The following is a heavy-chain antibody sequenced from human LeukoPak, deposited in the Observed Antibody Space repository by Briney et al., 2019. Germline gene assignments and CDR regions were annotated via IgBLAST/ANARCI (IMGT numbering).Heavy chain of an antibody. CDR3: ARGGLVAAIPGAFDI. D-gene: IGHD6-25*01. CDR2: INSDGGSI. CDR1: GFTFSSYW. J-gene: IGHJ3*02. V-gene: IGHV3-74*01. Sequence: PGGSLRLSCAASGFTFSSYWMHWVRQAPGKGLVWVSRINSDGGSITYVDSVKGRFTISRDNAKNTLYLEINSLRADDTAVYYCARGGLVAAIPGAFDIWGQGTMVTVSS.